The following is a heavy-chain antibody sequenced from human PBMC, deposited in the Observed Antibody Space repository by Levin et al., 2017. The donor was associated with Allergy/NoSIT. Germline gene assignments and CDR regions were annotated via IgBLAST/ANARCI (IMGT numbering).Heavy chain of an antibody. Sequence: GESLKISCAASGFTVSSNYMSWVRQAPGKGLEWVSVIYSGGSTYYADSVKGRFTISRDNSKNTLYLQMNRLRAEDTAVYYCARGYCSGGSSYTDAFDIWGQGTMVTVSS. CDR2: IYSGGST. D-gene: IGHD2-15*01. V-gene: IGHV3-53*01. J-gene: IGHJ3*02. CDR3: ARGYCSGGSSYTDAFDI. CDR1: GFTVSSNY.